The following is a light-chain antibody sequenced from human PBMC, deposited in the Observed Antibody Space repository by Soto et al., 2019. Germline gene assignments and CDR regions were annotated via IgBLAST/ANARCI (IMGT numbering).Light chain of an antibody. CDR1: QDIMED. J-gene: IGKJ1*01. V-gene: IGKV1-16*01. CDR2: GAS. Sequence: IKMTQSPYSLSAYVGDRVSITCRASQDIMEDLAWYQQKPGKAPQILIYGASTLQTGVASRFSGSGSGTEFTLTITSLQPDDFATYYCQQYNSYWTFGQGTKVDIK. CDR3: QQYNSYWT.